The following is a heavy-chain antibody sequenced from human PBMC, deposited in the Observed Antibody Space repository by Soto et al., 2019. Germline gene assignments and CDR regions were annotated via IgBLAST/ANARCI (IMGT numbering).Heavy chain of an antibody. CDR2: INPNGGST. CDR3: ARSLLQGDF. Sequence: QVQLVQSGAEVEKPGASVTVSCKASGYIFIHYSIHWVRQAPGQGLEWMAIINPNGGSTNYAQKFQGRVTVTSDTSTSTVSMELNSLGSDDTAVYFCARSLLQGDFWGQGTLVTVSS. J-gene: IGHJ4*02. V-gene: IGHV1-46*01. CDR1: GYIFIHYS. D-gene: IGHD2-21*01.